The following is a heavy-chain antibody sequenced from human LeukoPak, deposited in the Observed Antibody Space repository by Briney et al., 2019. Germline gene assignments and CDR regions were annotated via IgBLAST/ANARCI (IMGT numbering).Heavy chain of an antibody. V-gene: IGHV1-69*13. CDR2: IIPIFGTA. D-gene: IGHD5-18*01. CDR1: GGTFSSYA. J-gene: IGHJ4*02. Sequence: SVKVSCKASGGTFSSYAISWVRQAPGQGLEWMGGIIPIFGTANYAQKFQGRVTITADESTSTAYMELSSLRSEDTAVYYCATPFTDTAMANFDYWGQGTLVTVSS. CDR3: ATPFTDTAMANFDY.